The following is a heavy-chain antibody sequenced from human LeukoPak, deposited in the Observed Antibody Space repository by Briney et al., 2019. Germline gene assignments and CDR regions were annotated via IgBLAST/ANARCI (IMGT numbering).Heavy chain of an antibody. J-gene: IGHJ4*02. Sequence: ASVKVSCKASGGTFSSYAISWVRQAPGQGLEWMGWINAGNGNTKYSQKFQGRVTITRDTSASTAYMELSSLRSEDTAVYYCARVGVSSSFDYWGQGTLVTVSS. V-gene: IGHV1-3*01. CDR3: ARVGVSSSFDY. CDR2: INAGNGNT. D-gene: IGHD6-13*01. CDR1: GGTFSSYA.